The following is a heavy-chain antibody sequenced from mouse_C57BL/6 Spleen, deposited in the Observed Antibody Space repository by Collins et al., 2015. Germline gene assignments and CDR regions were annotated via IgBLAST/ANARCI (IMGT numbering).Heavy chain of an antibody. D-gene: IGHD2-1*01. V-gene: IGHV3-2*02. CDR1: GYSITSDYA. CDR2: ISYSGST. J-gene: IGHJ3*01. Sequence: DVQLQGSGPGLVKPSQSLSLTCTVTGYSITSDYAWNWIRQFPGNKLEWMGYISYSGSTSYNPSLKSRISITRDTSKNQFFLQLNSVTTEDTATYYCARYGNYWFAYWGQGTLVTVSA. CDR3: ARYGNYWFAY.